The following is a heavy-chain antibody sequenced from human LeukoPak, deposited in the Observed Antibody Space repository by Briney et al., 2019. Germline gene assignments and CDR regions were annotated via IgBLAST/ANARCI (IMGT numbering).Heavy chain of an antibody. J-gene: IGHJ3*02. Sequence: ASVKVSCKASGYTFTDYYIHWVRQAPGQGLEWMGWINPNSGGTNYAQKFQGRVTMTRDTSISTVYMELSRLTSDDTAVYYCARQEGGLWFGDAFDIWGQGTMVTVSS. V-gene: IGHV1-2*02. CDR3: ARQEGGLWFGDAFDI. CDR1: GYTFTDYY. D-gene: IGHD3-10*01. CDR2: INPNSGGT.